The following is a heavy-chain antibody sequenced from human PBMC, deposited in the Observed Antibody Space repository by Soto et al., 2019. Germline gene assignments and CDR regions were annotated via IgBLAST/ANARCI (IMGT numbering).Heavy chain of an antibody. J-gene: IGHJ4*02. CDR1: GYTFTSYA. CDR3: ARGCQWLVSCNFHY. D-gene: IGHD6-19*01. CDR2: INAGNGNT. Sequence: QVQLVQSGAEVKKPGASVKVSCKASGYTFTSYAMHWVRQAPGQRLEWMGWINAGNGNTKYSQKFQGRVTITRDTSASTAYMELSSLRSEDTAVYYCARGCQWLVSCNFHYWGQGTLVTVSS. V-gene: IGHV1-3*01.